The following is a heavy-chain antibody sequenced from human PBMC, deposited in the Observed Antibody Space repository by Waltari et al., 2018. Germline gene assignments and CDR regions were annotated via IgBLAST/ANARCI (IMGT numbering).Heavy chain of an antibody. V-gene: IGHV3-49*03. D-gene: IGHD3-16*01. CDR2: AQSRVHGGAI. CDR3: TRGGPLVVVSRAPDY. J-gene: IGHJ4*02. Sequence: EVEVMESGGDLVQPGQSLRLSCVTSGFNFDDFPMRWYRQGPGGGVELIGFAQSRVHGGAIQYAASVRNRFIISRDDSKDTVYLQMNSLELEDTGVYYCTRGGPLVVVSRAPDYWGQGTLVTVSS. CDR1: GFNFDDFP.